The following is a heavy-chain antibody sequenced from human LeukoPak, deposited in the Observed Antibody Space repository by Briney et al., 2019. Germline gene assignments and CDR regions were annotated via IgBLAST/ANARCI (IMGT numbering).Heavy chain of an antibody. Sequence: PGGSLRLSCAVSGVTLSHYGMSWVRQAPGKGLEWVAGISGSGGRTNYADSVKGRFTISRDNPKNTLYLQMNSLRAEDTAVYFCAKRGVVIRVILVGFHKEAYYFDSWGQGALVTVSS. D-gene: IGHD3-22*01. CDR1: GVTLSHYG. CDR2: ISGSGGRT. CDR3: AKRGVVIRVILVGFHKEAYYFDS. J-gene: IGHJ4*02. V-gene: IGHV3-23*01.